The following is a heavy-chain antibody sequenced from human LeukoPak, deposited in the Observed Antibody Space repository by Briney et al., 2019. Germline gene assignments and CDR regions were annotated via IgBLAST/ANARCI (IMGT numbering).Heavy chain of an antibody. J-gene: IGHJ3*02. CDR1: GFTSSAYS. D-gene: IGHD3-22*01. Sequence: GGSLRLSCAASGFTSSAYSMNWVRQAPGRGLEWVSSISSSSRSIYNADSVKGRFTISRDNAKRSLYLQMNSLRAEDTAVFYCARDRDDDSSGSIDDAFDIWGQGTMVTVSS. CDR3: ARDRDDDSSGSIDDAFDI. CDR2: ISSSSRSI. V-gene: IGHV3-21*01.